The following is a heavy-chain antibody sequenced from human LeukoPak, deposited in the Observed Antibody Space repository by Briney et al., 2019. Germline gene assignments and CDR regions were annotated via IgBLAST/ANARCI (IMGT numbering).Heavy chain of an antibody. D-gene: IGHD5-18*01. CDR2: IYYSGST. V-gene: IGHV4-39*07. J-gene: IGHJ5*02. CDR1: GGSISSSSYY. CDR3: ASQSGVIQLLGPRHLNNWFDP. Sequence: SKTLSLTCTVSGGSISSSSYYWGWIRQPPGKGLEWIGSIYYSGSTYYNPSLKSRVTISVDTSKNQFSLKLSSVTAADTAVYYCASQSGVIQLLGPRHLNNWFDPWGQGTLVTVSS.